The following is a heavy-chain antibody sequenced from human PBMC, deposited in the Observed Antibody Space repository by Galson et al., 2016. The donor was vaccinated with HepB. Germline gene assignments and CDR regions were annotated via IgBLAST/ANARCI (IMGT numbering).Heavy chain of an antibody. Sequence: ETLSLTCAVSGVSISTNAWWSWVRLPPGKGLEWIGEVYHNGNTNYNPSPRGRVIISIDTSANHFSLSLSSVTAADTALYYCAKRYFSPGNRRPAYNWFDPWGEGTLVTVSS. CDR3: AKRYFSPGNRRPAYNWFDP. CDR2: VYHNGNT. J-gene: IGHJ5*02. CDR1: GVSISTNAW. V-gene: IGHV4-4*02. D-gene: IGHD2-15*01.